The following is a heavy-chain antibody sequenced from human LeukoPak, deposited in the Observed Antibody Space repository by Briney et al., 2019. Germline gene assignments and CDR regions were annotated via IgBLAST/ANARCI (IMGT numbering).Heavy chain of an antibody. D-gene: IGHD4-17*01. CDR3: ARDYGDFFSI. V-gene: IGHV4-39*07. Sequence: SETLSLTCTVSGGSINSSSYYWGWVRQPPGKGLEWIGSMYYRGSTYYHPPLKSRVTISVDTSKNQYSLKLSSVTAADTAVYYCARDYGDFFSIWGQGTMVTVSS. CDR2: MYYRGST. CDR1: GGSINSSSYY. J-gene: IGHJ3*02.